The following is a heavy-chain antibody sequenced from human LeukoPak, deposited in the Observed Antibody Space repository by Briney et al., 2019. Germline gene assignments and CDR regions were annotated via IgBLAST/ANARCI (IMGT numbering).Heavy chain of an antibody. J-gene: IGHJ4*02. Sequence: GRSLRLSCAASGFTFSSYGMHWVRQAPGKGLEWVAVIWYDGSNKYYADSVKGRFTISRDNSKTTLYLQMNSLRAEDTAVYYCAKDGSGWLDYWGQGTLVTVSS. V-gene: IGHV3-33*06. CDR1: GFTFSSYG. D-gene: IGHD6-19*01. CDR3: AKDGSGWLDY. CDR2: IWYDGSNK.